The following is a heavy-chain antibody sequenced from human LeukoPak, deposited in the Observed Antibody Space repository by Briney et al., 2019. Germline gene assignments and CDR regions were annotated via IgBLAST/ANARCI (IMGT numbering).Heavy chain of an antibody. CDR3: AKDPFGGGCHRCWFDP. Sequence: GGSLRLSCAASGFTFSSYAMTWVRQAPGKGLEWVSAISGSGGNTYYADSVKGRFTISRDNSKNTLYLQMNSLGAEDTAVYYCAKDPFGGGCHRCWFDPWGQGTLVTVSS. D-gene: IGHD6-19*01. J-gene: IGHJ5*02. CDR1: GFTFSSYA. V-gene: IGHV3-23*01. CDR2: ISGSGGNT.